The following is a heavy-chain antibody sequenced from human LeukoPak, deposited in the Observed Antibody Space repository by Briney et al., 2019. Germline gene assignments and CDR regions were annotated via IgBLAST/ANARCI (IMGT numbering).Heavy chain of an antibody. J-gene: IGHJ4*02. CDR1: GFTFSSYA. V-gene: IGHV3-23*01. CDR2: IGGSGDST. CDR3: AKDHPVAATSYYAY. Sequence: GGSLRLSCAASGFTFSSYAMSWVRQAPGKGLEWVSAIGGSGDSTYYADSVKGRFTISRDNSKNTLFLLMNSLGAEDTAVYYCAKDHPVAATSYYAYWGQGTLVTVSS. D-gene: IGHD2-15*01.